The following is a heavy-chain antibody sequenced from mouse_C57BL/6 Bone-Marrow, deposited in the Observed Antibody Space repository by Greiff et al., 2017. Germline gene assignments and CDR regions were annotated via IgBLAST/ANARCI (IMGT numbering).Heavy chain of an antibody. V-gene: IGHV1-75*01. CDR2: IFPGSGST. CDR1: GYTFTDYY. CDR3: ARSGGSSYDYFDY. J-gene: IGHJ2*01. D-gene: IGHD1-1*01. Sequence: QVQLQQSGPELVKPGASVKISCKASGYTFTDYYINWVKQRPGQGLEWIGWIFPGSGSTYYNEKFKGKATLTVDKSSSTAYMLLSSLTSEDSAVYCCARSGGSSYDYFDYWGQGTTLTVSS.